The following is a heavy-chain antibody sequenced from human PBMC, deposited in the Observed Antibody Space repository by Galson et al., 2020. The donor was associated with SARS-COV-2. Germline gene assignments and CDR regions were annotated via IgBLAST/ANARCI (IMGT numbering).Heavy chain of an antibody. D-gene: IGHD3-22*01. CDR3: ATARGSGYQDAFDI. Sequence: ASVKVSCKVSGYTLTELSMHWVRQAPGKGLEWMGGFDPEDGETIYAQKFQGRVTMTEDTSTDTAYMELSSLRSEDTAVYYCATARGSGYQDAFDIWGQGTMVTVSS. V-gene: IGHV1-24*01. J-gene: IGHJ3*02. CDR2: FDPEDGET. CDR1: GYTLTELS.